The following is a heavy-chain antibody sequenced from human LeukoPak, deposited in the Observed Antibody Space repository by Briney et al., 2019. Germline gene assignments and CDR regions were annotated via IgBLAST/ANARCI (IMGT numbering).Heavy chain of an antibody. CDR2: ISYSGST. CDR3: ERALAPYGDYAFDY. V-gene: IGHV4-59*01. CDR1: GDSISSYY. Sequence: SVTLSLTCTVSGDSISSYYWTWIRQPPGKGLEWIGHISYSGSTNYCPSLKSRVPISVNTAKSQCTLKLRSVSAADTAVYYCERALAPYGDYAFDYWGQGTLVTVSS. D-gene: IGHD4-17*01. J-gene: IGHJ4*02.